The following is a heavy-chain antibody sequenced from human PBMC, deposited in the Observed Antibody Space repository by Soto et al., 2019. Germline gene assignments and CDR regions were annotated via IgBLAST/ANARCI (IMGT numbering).Heavy chain of an antibody. CDR1: GGFFSGYY. V-gene: IGHV4-34*01. CDR3: ARAGYCSSTSCTKRRYYFDY. CDR2: INHSGST. D-gene: IGHD2-2*01. J-gene: IGHJ4*02. Sequence: SETLSLTCAVYGGFFSGYYWSWIRQPPGKGLEWIGEINHSGSTNYNPSLKSRVTISVDTSKNQFSLKLSSVTAADTAVYYCARAGYCSSTSCTKRRYYFDYWGQGTLVTVSS.